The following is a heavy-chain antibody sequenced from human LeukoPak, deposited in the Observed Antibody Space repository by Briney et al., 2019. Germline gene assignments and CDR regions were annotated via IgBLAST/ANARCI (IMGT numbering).Heavy chain of an antibody. CDR2: INHRGST. D-gene: IGHD3-10*01. CDR3: ARGGNGSGAVDY. CDR1: GGSFSGYH. Sequence: SETLSLTCAVYGGSFSGYHWSWIRQPPGKGLEWIGEINHRGSTNYNPSLKSRVTMSVDTSRNQFSLKLSSVTAADTAVYYCARGGNGSGAVDYWGQGTLVTVSS. V-gene: IGHV4-34*01. J-gene: IGHJ4*02.